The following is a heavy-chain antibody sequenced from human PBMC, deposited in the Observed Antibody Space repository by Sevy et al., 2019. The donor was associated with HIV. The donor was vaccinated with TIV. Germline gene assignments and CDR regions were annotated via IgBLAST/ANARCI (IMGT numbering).Heavy chain of an antibody. V-gene: IGHV3-11*01. D-gene: IGHD3-3*01. Sequence: GGSLRLSCAASGFTFSDYYMSWIRQAPGKGLEWVSYSSRSGSTICYADSVKGRFTISRDNAKNSLYLQLNSLRTEDTAVYYCARDGRYYDFWSGYYSYYYGMDVWGQGTTVTV. CDR1: GFTFSDYY. CDR2: SSRSGSTI. CDR3: ARDGRYYDFWSGYYSYYYGMDV. J-gene: IGHJ6*02.